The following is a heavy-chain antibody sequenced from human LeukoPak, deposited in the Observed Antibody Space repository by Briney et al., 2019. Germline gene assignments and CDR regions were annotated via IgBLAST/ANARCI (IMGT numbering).Heavy chain of an antibody. CDR2: VHYTGNT. D-gene: IGHD1-26*01. Sequence: PSETLSLTCIVSGGSMGNYYWSWVRQPPGQGLEWIGCVHYTGNTKYNPSLLSRVTISMDTSKHQFSLEVTSVTAADTAVYFCARGINVGATSFWGQGVLVTVSS. J-gene: IGHJ4*02. V-gene: IGHV4-59*01. CDR3: ARGINVGATSF. CDR1: GGSMGNYY.